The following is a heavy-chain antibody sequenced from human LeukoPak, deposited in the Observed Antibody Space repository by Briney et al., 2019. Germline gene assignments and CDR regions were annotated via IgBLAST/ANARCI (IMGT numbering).Heavy chain of an antibody. CDR1: GFTFSSYG. J-gene: IGHJ4*02. Sequence: PGRSLRLSCAASGFTFSSYGMHWVRRAPGKGLEWVAVIWYDGSNKYYADSVKGRFTISRDNSKNTLYLQMNSLRAEDTAVYYCAKASEFIAALFDYWGQGTLVTVSS. V-gene: IGHV3-33*06. CDR2: IWYDGSNK. D-gene: IGHD6-13*01. CDR3: AKASEFIAALFDY.